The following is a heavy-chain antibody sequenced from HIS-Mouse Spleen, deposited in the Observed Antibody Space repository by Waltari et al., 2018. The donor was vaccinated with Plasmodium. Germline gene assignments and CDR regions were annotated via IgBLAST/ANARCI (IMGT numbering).Heavy chain of an antibody. V-gene: IGHV4-34*01. CDR2: INHSGST. CDR3: ARVTSSGVYWYFDL. D-gene: IGHD3-3*01. CDR1: GGSFSGYS. Sequence: QVQLQQWGAGLLKPSETLSLTCAVYGGSFSGYSWSWIRQPPGKGLEWIGEINHSGSTNYNPSLKSRVTISVYTSKNQFSLKLSSVTAADTAVYYCARVTSSGVYWYFDLWGRGTLVTVSS. J-gene: IGHJ2*01.